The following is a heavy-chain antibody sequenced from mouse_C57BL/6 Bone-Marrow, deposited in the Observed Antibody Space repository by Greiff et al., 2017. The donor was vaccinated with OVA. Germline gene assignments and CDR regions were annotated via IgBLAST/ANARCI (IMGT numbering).Heavy chain of an antibody. V-gene: IGHV14-4*01. CDR2: IDPDSGGT. Sequence: EVQLQQSGAELVKPGASVKLSCTASGFTFTDDYMHWVKQRPEQGLEWIGLIDPDSGGTEYASKFQGKATITADTSSNTAYLQLSSLTSEDTAVYERYNCNGNGSSTFDYWGQGTTLTVSS. J-gene: IGHJ2*01. CDR3: YNCNGNGSSTFDY. CDR1: GFTFTDDY. D-gene: IGHD1-1*01.